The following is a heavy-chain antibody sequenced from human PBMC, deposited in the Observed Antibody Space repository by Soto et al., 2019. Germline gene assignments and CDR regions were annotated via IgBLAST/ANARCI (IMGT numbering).Heavy chain of an antibody. CDR1: GFNFANYA. V-gene: IGHV3-23*01. CDR2: ISSTGRRT. D-gene: IGHD3-3*01. J-gene: IGHJ4*02. CDR3: AQVANVGGVGEYVDH. Sequence: EVQVLESGGGLVQPGGSLRLSCGSSGFNFANYAMGWVRQAPGKGLEWVSGISSTGRRTYYADSVRGRFSISRDNSKNTVDLQIDRLRAEDTVVYYCAQVANVGGVGEYVDHWGQGALVTVSS.